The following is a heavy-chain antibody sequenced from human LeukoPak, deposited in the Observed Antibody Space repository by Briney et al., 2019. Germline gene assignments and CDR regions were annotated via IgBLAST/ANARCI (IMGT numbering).Heavy chain of an antibody. CDR2: ISYGGSNK. CDR1: GFTFSSYA. J-gene: IGHJ6*02. V-gene: IGHV3-30*04. D-gene: IGHD5-12*01. Sequence: PGRSLRLSCAASGFTFSSYAMHWVRQAPGKGLEWVAVISYGGSNKYYADSVKGRFTISRDNSKNTLYLQMNNLRAEDTAVYYCAGAVATIDWGYFDYYYGMDVWGQGTTVTVSS. CDR3: AGAVATIDWGYFDYYYGMDV.